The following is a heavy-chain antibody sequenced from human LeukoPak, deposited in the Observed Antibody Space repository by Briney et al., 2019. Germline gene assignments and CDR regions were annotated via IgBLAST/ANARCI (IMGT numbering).Heavy chain of an antibody. V-gene: IGHV4-34*01. CDR3: ARAYYYDRSGYRPLSVLYPRPFDY. J-gene: IGHJ4*02. D-gene: IGHD3-22*01. CDR2: VNHSGST. Sequence: SETLSLICSVYGGSFSGYSWSWIRQPPGKGLEWIGEVNHSGSTDYNPSLRSRVTISVDTSKNQFSLNLSSVTAADTAVYYCARAYYYDRSGYRPLSVLYPRPFDYWGQGTLVTVSS. CDR1: GGSFSGYS.